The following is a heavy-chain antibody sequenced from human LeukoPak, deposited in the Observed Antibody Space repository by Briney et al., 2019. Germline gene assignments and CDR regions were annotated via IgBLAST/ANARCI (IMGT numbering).Heavy chain of an antibody. CDR1: GGSISSGGYY. J-gene: IGHJ6*02. CDR3: ARERGSSTSCPACMDV. Sequence: SQALSLTCTVSGGSISSGGYYWSWIRQHPGKGLEWIGYIYYSGSTYYNPSLKSRVTISADRSKNQFSLKLSSVTAADTAVYYCARERGSSTSCPACMDVWGQGTTVTVSS. CDR2: IYYSGST. V-gene: IGHV4-31*03. D-gene: IGHD2-2*01.